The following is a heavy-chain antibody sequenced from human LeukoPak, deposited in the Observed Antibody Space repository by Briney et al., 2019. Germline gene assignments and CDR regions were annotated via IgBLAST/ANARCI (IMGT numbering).Heavy chain of an antibody. D-gene: IGHD1-26*01. J-gene: IGHJ6*03. V-gene: IGHV4-34*01. Sequence: SETLSLTCAVYGGSFSGYYWSWIRQPPGKGLDWIGEIYHSGSTNYNPSLKSRVTISVDTSKNQFSLKLSSVTAADTAVYYCARGASLVVGATDYYYMDVWGKGTTVTVSS. CDR1: GGSFSGYY. CDR3: ARGASLVVGATDYYYMDV. CDR2: IYHSGST.